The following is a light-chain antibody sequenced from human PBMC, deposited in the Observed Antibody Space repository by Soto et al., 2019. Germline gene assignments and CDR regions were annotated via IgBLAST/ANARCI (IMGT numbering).Light chain of an antibody. CDR2: GAS. Sequence: EVVLTQSPATLSVSPGERATLSCRASQSVSSNLAWYQQKPGQAPRLLIYGASTRATGIPARFSGRGSGTEFTLTISSLQSEDFAVYYCLQYNNWWTFGQGTKVDIK. CDR1: QSVSSN. V-gene: IGKV3-15*01. J-gene: IGKJ1*01. CDR3: LQYNNWWT.